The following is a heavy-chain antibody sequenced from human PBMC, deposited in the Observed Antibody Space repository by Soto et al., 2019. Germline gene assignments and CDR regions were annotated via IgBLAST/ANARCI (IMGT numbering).Heavy chain of an antibody. J-gene: IGHJ4*02. CDR3: AKERTKDDSGDSFFDY. V-gene: IGHV3-23*01. D-gene: IGHD1-1*01. CDR2: ISGSGSTT. CDR1: GFTFSNYA. Sequence: EVQLLESGGGLVQHGGSLRLSCAASGFTFSNYAMSWVRQVPGKGLEWVSGISGSGSTTYYADSVKGRFTISRDNSRNTMYVPLNSPRAEDTAVYYCAKERTKDDSGDSFFDYWGQGTLVTVSS.